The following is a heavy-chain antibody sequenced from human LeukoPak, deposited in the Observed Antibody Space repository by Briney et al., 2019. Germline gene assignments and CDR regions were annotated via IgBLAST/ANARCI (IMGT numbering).Heavy chain of an antibody. CDR2: ISSSSSYI. CDR3: ARDARYYDSSGYSDY. V-gene: IGHV3-21*01. D-gene: IGHD3-22*01. CDR1: GFTFSSYS. J-gene: IGHJ4*02. Sequence: GGSLRLSCAASGFTFSSYSMNWVRQAPGKGLEWVSSISSSSSYIYYADSVKDRFTISRDNAKNSLYLQMNSLRAEDTAVYYCARDARYYDSSGYSDYWGQGTLVTVSS.